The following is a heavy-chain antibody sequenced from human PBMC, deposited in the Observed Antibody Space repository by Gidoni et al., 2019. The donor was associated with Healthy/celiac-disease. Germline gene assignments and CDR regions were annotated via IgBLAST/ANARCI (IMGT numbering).Heavy chain of an antibody. CDR3: ARVAGDSHYYYYYGMDV. Sequence: QLQLQESGPGLVKPSETLSLTCTVSGGSISSSSYYWGWIRQPPGKGLEWIGSIYYSGSTYYNPSRKSRVTISVDTSKNQFSLKLSSVTAADTAVYYCARVAGDSHYYYYYGMDVWGQGTTVTVSS. CDR1: GGSISSSSYY. V-gene: IGHV4-39*07. J-gene: IGHJ6*02. CDR2: IYYSGST. D-gene: IGHD4-17*01.